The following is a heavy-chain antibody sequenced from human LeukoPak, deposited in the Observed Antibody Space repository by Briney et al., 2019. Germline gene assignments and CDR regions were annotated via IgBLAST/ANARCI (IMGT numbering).Heavy chain of an antibody. CDR3: PRTAAGTFFVC. CDR1: GFTVSSNY. D-gene: IGHD6-13*01. V-gene: IGHV3-53*01. J-gene: IGHJ4*02. CDR2: IYSGGYT. Sequence: GGSLRLSCAVSGFTVSSNYMSWVRQAPGKGLEWVSIIYSGGYTFYADSVKGRFTISRDNSKNTLYLQMNSLRAEDTAVYYCPRTAAGTFFVCWGQGTLVTDCS.